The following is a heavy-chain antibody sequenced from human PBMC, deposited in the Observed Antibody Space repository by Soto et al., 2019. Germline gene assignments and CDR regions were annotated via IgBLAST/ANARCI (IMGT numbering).Heavy chain of an antibody. V-gene: IGHV1-69*13. CDR2: IIPIFGTA. J-gene: IGHJ3*02. CDR3: AIRLGSIAVAGENLFDAFDI. D-gene: IGHD6-19*01. CDR1: GGTFSSYA. Sequence: SVKVSCKASGGTFSSYAISWVRQAPGQGLEWMGGIIPIFGTANYAQKFQGRVTITADESTSTAYMELSSLRSEDTAVYYCAIRLGSIAVAGENLFDAFDIWGQGTMVT.